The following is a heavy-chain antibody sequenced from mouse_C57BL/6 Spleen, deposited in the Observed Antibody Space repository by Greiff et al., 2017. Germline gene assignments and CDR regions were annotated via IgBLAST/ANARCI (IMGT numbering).Heavy chain of an antibody. CDR2: INPGSGGT. J-gene: IGHJ4*01. Sequence: QVQLQQSGAELVRPGTSVKVSCKASGYAFTNYLIEWVKQRPGQGLEWIGVINPGSGGTNYNEKFKGKATLTADKSSSTAYMQLSSLTSDDSAVYFCARLLSYAMDYWGQGTSVTVSS. CDR1: GYAFTNYL. CDR3: ARLLSYAMDY. V-gene: IGHV1-54*01.